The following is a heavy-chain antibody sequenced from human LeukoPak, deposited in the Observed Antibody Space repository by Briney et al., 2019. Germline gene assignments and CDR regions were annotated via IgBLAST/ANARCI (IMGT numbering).Heavy chain of an antibody. CDR3: ARDFYDAFDI. J-gene: IGHJ3*02. CDR2: IYYSGST. CDR1: GGPISSYY. V-gene: IGHV4-59*01. D-gene: IGHD2/OR15-2a*01. Sequence: SETLSLTCTVSGGPISSYYWSWIRQPPGKGLEWIGYIYYSGSTNYNPSLQSRVTISVDTSKNQFSLKLSSVTAADTAVYYCARDFYDAFDIWGQGTMVTVSS.